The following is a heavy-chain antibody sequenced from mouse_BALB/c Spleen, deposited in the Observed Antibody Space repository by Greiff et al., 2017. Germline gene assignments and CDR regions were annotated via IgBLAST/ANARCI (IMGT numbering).Heavy chain of an antibody. J-gene: IGHJ3*01. CDR3: ARNRNGNYPFAY. CDR2: IWSGGST. D-gene: IGHD2-1*01. V-gene: IGHV2-2*02. CDR1: GFSLTSYG. Sequence: VKVVESGPGLVQPSQSLSITCTVSGFSLTSYGVHWVRQSPGKGLEWLGVIWSGGSTDYNAAFISRLSISKDNSKSQVFFKMNSLQANDTAIYYCARNRNGNYPFAYWGQGTLVTVSA.